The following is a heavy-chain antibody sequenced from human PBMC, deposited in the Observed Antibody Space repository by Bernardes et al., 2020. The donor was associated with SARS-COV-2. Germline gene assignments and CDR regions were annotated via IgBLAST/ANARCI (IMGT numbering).Heavy chain of an antibody. D-gene: IGHD3-3*01. CDR1: GGSISSYY. CDR3: ARVQRITIFGVVIIDAFDI. V-gene: IGHV4-59*01. Sequence: SEPLSLTCTVSGGSISSYYWSWIRQPPGKGLEWIGYIYYSGSTNYNPSLKSRVTISVDTSKNQFSLKLSSVTAADTAVYYCARVQRITIFGVVIIDAFDIWGQGTMVTVSS. CDR2: IYYSGST. J-gene: IGHJ3*02.